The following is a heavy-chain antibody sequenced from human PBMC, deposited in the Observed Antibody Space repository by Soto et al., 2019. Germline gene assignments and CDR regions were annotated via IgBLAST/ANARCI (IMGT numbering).Heavy chain of an antibody. D-gene: IGHD2-21*02. CDR3: AGGTHGDDYYYDGADV. CDR2: ISYDENNR. J-gene: IGHJ6*02. CDR1: GFTFRSYA. Sequence: PGGSLRLSCAASGFTFRSYAMHWVRQAPGKGLEWVATISYDENNRYYADSVKDRFTISRDNSKNTLYLQLNSLRAEDSAVYYCAGGTHGDDYYYDGADVWGQGTTVTVSS. V-gene: IGHV3-30*14.